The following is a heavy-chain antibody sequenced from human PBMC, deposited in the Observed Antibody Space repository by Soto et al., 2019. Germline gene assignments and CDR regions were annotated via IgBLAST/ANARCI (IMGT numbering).Heavy chain of an antibody. J-gene: IGHJ4*02. CDR2: ISYDGSNK. CDR3: AKGTHPYYDILTGYTFDY. CDR1: GFTFSSYG. Sequence: GGSLRLSCAASGFTFSSYGMHWVRQAPGKGLEWVAVISYDGSNKYYADSVKGRFTISRDNSKNTLYLQMNSLRAEDTAVYYCAKGTHPYYDILTGYTFDYWGQGTLVTVSS. V-gene: IGHV3-30*18. D-gene: IGHD3-9*01.